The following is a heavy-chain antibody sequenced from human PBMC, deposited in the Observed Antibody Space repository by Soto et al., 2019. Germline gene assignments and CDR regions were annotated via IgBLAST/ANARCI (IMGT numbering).Heavy chain of an antibody. CDR1: GGSISSYY. J-gene: IGHJ3*02. V-gene: IGHV4-59*01. Sequence: QVQLQESGPGLVKPSETLSLTCTVSGGSISSYYWSWIRQPPGKGLEWIGYIYYSGSTNYNPSLKSRVTISVDTSKNQFSLKLSSVTAADTAVYYCARGPGLGNLGDAFDIWGQGTMVTVSS. CDR2: IYYSGST. D-gene: IGHD7-27*01. CDR3: ARGPGLGNLGDAFDI.